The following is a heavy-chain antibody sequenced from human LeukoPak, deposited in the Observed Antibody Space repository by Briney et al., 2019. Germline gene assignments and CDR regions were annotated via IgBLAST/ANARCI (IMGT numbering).Heavy chain of an antibody. J-gene: IGHJ4*02. CDR3: ARLVRGLRYFDY. D-gene: IGHD3-10*01. Sequence: NPSETLSLTCTVSGGSISSSSYYWGWIRQPPGKGLEWIGSIYYSGSTYYNPSLKSRVTISVDTSKNQFSLKLSSVTAADTAVYYRARLVRGLRYFDYWGQGTLVTVSS. CDR2: IYYSGST. CDR1: GGSISSSSYY. V-gene: IGHV4-39*01.